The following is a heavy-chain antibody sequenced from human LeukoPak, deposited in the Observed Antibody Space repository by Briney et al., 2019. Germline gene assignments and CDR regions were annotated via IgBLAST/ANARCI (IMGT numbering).Heavy chain of an antibody. Sequence: GGSLRLSCAASGFSFSSYWMSWVRQAPGKGLEWVANIKQDGSEKYYADSVKGRFTISRDNAKNSLYLQMNSLRAEDTAVYCCASGYYYYMDVWGKGTTVTVSS. CDR3: ASGYYYYMDV. CDR2: IKQDGSEK. J-gene: IGHJ6*03. V-gene: IGHV3-7*01. CDR1: GFSFSSYW.